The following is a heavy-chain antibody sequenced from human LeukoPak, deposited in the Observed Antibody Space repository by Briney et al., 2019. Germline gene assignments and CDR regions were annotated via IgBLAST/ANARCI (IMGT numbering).Heavy chain of an antibody. V-gene: IGHV1-2*02. J-gene: IGHJ4*02. Sequence: ASVKVSCKASGYTFTGYYMHWVRQAPGQGLEWMGWINPNSGGTNYAQKFQGRVTMTRDTSISTAYMELSRLRSDDMAVYYCARDSEVVPAALDYWGQGTLVTVSS. CDR2: INPNSGGT. CDR3: ARDSEVVPAALDY. CDR1: GYTFTGYY. D-gene: IGHD2-2*01.